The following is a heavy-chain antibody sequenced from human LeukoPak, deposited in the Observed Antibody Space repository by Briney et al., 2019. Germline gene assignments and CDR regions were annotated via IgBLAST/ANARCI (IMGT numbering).Heavy chain of an antibody. J-gene: IGHJ3*02. CDR2: ISGSGGST. CDR3: AVDSGAYRGAFDI. CDR1: GFTFSSYA. V-gene: IGHV3-23*01. D-gene: IGHD3-22*01. Sequence: GGSLRLSCAASGFTFSSYAMSWVRQAPGKGLEWVSAISGSGGSTYYADSVKGRFTISRDNSKNTLYLQMNSLRAEDTALYYCAVDSGAYRGAFDIWGQGTMVTVSS.